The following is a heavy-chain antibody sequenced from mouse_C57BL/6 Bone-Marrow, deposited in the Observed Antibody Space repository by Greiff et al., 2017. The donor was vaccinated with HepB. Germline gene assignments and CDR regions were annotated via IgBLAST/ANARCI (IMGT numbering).Heavy chain of an antibody. J-gene: IGHJ1*03. CDR1: GYAFSSSW. V-gene: IGHV1-82*01. CDR3: ARRNYPLGGSSYDWYFDV. Sequence: QVQLQQSGPELVKPGASVKISCKASGYAFSSSWMNWVKQRPGKGLEWIGRIYPGDGDTNYNGKFKGKATLTADKSSSTAYMQLSSLTSEDSAVYFCARRNYPLGGSSYDWYFDVWGTGTTVTVSS. CDR2: IYPGDGDT. D-gene: IGHD1-1*01.